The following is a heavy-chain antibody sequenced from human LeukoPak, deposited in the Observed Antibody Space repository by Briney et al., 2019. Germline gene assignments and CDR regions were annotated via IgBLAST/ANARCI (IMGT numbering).Heavy chain of an antibody. CDR1: GGSISSSSYY. CDR3: ARADSNFDS. Sequence: SETLSLTCTVSGGSISSSSYYWGWIRQPPGKGLEWIGSIYYSGRTYYNPSLKSRVSISVGTSKKQFSLKLNSVTAADTAVYYCARADSNFDSWGQGTLVTVSS. V-gene: IGHV4-39*07. D-gene: IGHD2-15*01. J-gene: IGHJ4*02. CDR2: IYYSGRT.